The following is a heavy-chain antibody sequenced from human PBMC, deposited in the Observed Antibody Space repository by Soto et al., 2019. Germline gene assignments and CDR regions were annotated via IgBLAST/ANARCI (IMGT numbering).Heavy chain of an antibody. Sequence: QVQLQESGPGLVKPSETLSLTCTVSGGSISSYYWSWIRQPPGKGLEWIGYIYYSGSTNYNPSLKSRVTISVDTSKNQFSLKLSSVTAADTAVYYCARQDYRSRYDYWCQGTLVTVSS. V-gene: IGHV4-59*08. D-gene: IGHD6-19*01. CDR2: IYYSGST. J-gene: IGHJ4*02. CDR1: GGSISSYY. CDR3: ARQDYRSRYDY.